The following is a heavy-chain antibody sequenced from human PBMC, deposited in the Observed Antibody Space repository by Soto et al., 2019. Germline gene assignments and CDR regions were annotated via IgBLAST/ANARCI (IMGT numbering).Heavy chain of an antibody. D-gene: IGHD2-2*02. CDR3: AKDFEPYCISTSCYTFY. Sequence: PGGSLRLSCSASGFPFSDYYMSWVRQAPGKGLEWVSAISGSGGSTYYADSVKGRFTISRDNSKNTLYLQMNSLRAEDTAVYYCAKDFEPYCISTSCYTFYWGQGTLVTVSS. CDR2: ISGSGGST. J-gene: IGHJ4*02. CDR1: GFPFSDYY. V-gene: IGHV3-23*01.